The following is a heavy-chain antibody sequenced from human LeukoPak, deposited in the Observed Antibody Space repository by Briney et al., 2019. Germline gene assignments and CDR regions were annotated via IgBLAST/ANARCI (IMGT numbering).Heavy chain of an antibody. J-gene: IGHJ4*02. Sequence: GGSLRLSCAASGFTFSSYEMNWVRQAPGKGLEWVSYISSSGSTIYHADSVKGRFTISRDNAKNSLYLQMNRLRAEDTAVYYCARPDSTTGYWGQGTLVTVSS. CDR2: ISSSGSTI. CDR1: GFTFSSYE. D-gene: IGHD2-2*01. V-gene: IGHV3-48*03. CDR3: ARPDSTTGY.